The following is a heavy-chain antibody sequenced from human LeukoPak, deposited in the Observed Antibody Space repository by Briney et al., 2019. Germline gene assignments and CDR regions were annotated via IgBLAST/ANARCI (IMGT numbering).Heavy chain of an antibody. Sequence: ASVKVSCKASAYTFTGYYMNWVRQAPGQGLEWMGWIDPNNGGTNYAQKFQGRVTMTRDTSISTAYLELSRLRSDDTAVYYCARVGADEDYWGQGTLVTVSS. V-gene: IGHV1-2*02. CDR1: AYTFTGYY. CDR3: ARVGADEDY. CDR2: IDPNNGGT. J-gene: IGHJ4*02. D-gene: IGHD1-26*01.